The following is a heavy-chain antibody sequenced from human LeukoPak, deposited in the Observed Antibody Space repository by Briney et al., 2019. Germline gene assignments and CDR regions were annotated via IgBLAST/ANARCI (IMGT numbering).Heavy chain of an antibody. CDR3: ARDFSPYTNGWYAGY. CDR2: ISYDGSNK. Sequence: PGGSLRLSCAASGFTFSSFAMHWVRQAPGKGLEWVAVISYDGSNKYYADSVKGRFTISRDNSKNTLYLQMNSLRAEDTAVYYCARDFSPYTNGWYAGYWGQGTPVTVSS. V-gene: IGHV3-30*04. CDR1: GFTFSSFA. J-gene: IGHJ4*02. D-gene: IGHD6-19*01.